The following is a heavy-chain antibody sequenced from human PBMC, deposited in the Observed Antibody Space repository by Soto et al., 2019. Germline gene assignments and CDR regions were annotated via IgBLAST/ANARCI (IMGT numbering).Heavy chain of an antibody. CDR3: ARDGTLYDSSAYYYLY. J-gene: IGHJ4*02. CDR1: GVTFSRYT. Sequence: QVQLVQSGAEVKKPGSSVKVSCKASGVTFSRYTITWVRQAPGQGLEWMGGITPMFGTPNYAQKFQGRVTITEDESTGKDYMELSRLRSEDTAMYYCARDGTLYDSSAYYYLYWGQGTLVTVSS. V-gene: IGHV1-69*01. CDR2: ITPMFGTP. D-gene: IGHD3-22*01.